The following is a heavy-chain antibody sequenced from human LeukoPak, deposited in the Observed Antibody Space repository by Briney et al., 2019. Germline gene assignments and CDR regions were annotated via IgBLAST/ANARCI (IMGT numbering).Heavy chain of an antibody. J-gene: IGHJ4*02. V-gene: IGHV1-46*01. CDR2: INPSGGST. CDR1: GYTFTSYY. Sequence: ASVKVSCKASGYTFTSYYMHWVRQAPGQGLEWMGIINPSGGSTSYAQKFQGRVTMTRDTSISTAYMELSRLRSDDTAVYYCARAPGTTGMGHDYWGQGTLVTVSS. CDR3: ARAPGTTGMGHDY. D-gene: IGHD1-7*01.